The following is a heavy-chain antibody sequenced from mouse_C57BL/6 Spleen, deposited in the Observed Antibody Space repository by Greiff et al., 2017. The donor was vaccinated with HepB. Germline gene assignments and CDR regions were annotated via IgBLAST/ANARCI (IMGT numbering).Heavy chain of an antibody. CDR1: GYAFSSYW. D-gene: IGHD1-1*01. CDR2: IYPGDGDT. Sequence: QVQLKESGAELVKPGASVKISCKASGYAFSSYWMNWVKQRPGKGLEWIGQIYPGDGDTNYNGKFKGKATLTADKSSSTAYMQLSSLTSEDSAVYFCARFPYYYGSSYDAMDYWGQGTSVTVSS. CDR3: ARFPYYYGSSYDAMDY. V-gene: IGHV1-80*01. J-gene: IGHJ4*01.